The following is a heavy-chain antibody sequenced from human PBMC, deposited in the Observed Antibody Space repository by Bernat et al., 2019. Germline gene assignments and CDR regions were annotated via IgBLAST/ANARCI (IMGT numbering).Heavy chain of an antibody. Sequence: QVQLVQSGAEVKKPGSSVKVSCKASGGTFSSYTISWVRQAPGQGLEWMGRIIPILGIANYAQKFQGRVTITADKSTSTAYMELSSLRSEDTAVYYCARGGRNGLYYFDYWGQGTLVTVSS. V-gene: IGHV1-69*02. D-gene: IGHD3-16*01. CDR3: ARGGRNGLYYFDY. CDR1: GGTFSSYT. J-gene: IGHJ4*02. CDR2: IIPILGIA.